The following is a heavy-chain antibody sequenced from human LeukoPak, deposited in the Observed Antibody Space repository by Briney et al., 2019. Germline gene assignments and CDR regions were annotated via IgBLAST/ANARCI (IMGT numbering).Heavy chain of an antibody. J-gene: IGHJ5*02. V-gene: IGHV4-31*03. CDR1: GGSISSGGYY. CDR3: ARHKGAVAGTSNWFDP. CDR2: IYYSGST. Sequence: SETLSLTCTVSGGSISSGGYYWSWIRQHPGKGLEWIGYIYYSGSTYYNPSLKSRVTISVDTYKNQFSLKLSSVTAADTAVYYCARHKGAVAGTSNWFDPWGQGTLVTVSS. D-gene: IGHD6-19*01.